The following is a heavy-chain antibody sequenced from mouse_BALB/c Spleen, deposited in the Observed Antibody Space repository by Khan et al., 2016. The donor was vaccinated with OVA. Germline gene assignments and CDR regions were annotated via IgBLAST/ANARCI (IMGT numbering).Heavy chain of an antibody. CDR2: ISTYYGDV. CDR1: GYTFTDFT. J-gene: IGHJ3*01. Sequence: VQLQQSGAELVRPGVSVKISCKGSGYTFTDFTMHWVKQSHAKSLEWIGVISTYYGDVTYNQKFKGKATMTVEKSSSTAYMELARLTSEDSAIYYGRRGGGGNRFAYWGQGTLVTVSA. CDR3: RRGGGGNRFAY. V-gene: IGHV1S137*01.